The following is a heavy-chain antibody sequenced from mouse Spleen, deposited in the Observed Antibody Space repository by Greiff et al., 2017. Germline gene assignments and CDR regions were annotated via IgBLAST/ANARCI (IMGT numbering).Heavy chain of an antibody. J-gene: IGHJ3*01. D-gene: IGHD3-2*02. V-gene: IGHV5-6*01. CDR2: ISSGGSYT. CDR3: ASLDSSGYVAY. Sequence: EVKLVESGGDLVKPGGSLKLSCAASGFTFSSYGMSWVRQTPDKRLEWVATISSGGSYTYYPDSVKGRFTISRDNAKNTLYLQMSSLKSEDTAMYYCASLDSSGYVAYWGQGTLVTVSA. CDR1: GFTFSSYG.